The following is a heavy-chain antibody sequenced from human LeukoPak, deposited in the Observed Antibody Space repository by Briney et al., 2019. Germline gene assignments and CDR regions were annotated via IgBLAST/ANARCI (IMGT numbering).Heavy chain of an antibody. CDR2: INHSGST. J-gene: IGHJ4*02. D-gene: IGHD3-16*02. CDR3: ARSLRNYDYVWGSYHYGPYFDY. V-gene: IGHV4-34*01. Sequence: SETLSLTCAVYGGSFSGYYWSWIRQPPGKGLEWIGEINHSGSTNYNPSLKSRVTISVDTSKNQFSLKLSSVTAADTAVYYCARSLRNYDYVWGSYHYGPYFDYWGQGTLVTVSS. CDR1: GGSFSGYY.